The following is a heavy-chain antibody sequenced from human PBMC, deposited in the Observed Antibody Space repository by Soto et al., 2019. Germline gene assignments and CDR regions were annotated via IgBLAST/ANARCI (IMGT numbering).Heavy chain of an antibody. J-gene: IGHJ3*02. CDR1: GGTFSSYW. Sequence: GGSLRLSCAASGGTFSSYWMSWVRQAPGKGLEWVANIKQNGRDKYYVDSVKGRFTISRDNAKNTLYLQMNSLRAEDTAVYYCARYSGYFDAFDIWGQGTMVTVSS. CDR2: IKQNGRDK. D-gene: IGHD3-9*01. CDR3: ARYSGYFDAFDI. V-gene: IGHV3-7*01.